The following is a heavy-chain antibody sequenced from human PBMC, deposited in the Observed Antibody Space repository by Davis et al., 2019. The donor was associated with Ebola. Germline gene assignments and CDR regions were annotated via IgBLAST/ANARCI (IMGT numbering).Heavy chain of an antibody. CDR3: AAAGIYYYGMDV. V-gene: IGHV3-30*03. CDR1: GFTFSNYG. J-gene: IGHJ6*04. CDR2: ILYEGSNK. D-gene: IGHD6-13*01. Sequence: RGSLRLSCAASGFTFSNYGFHWVRQAPGKGLEWVAVILYEGSNKYYADSVKGRFTISRDNSKNTLYLQMNSLRAEDTAVYYCAAAGIYYYGMDVWGKGTTVTVSS.